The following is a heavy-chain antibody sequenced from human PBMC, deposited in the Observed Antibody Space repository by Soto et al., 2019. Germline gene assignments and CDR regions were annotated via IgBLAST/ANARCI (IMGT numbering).Heavy chain of an antibody. D-gene: IGHD3-10*01. V-gene: IGHV1-18*04. J-gene: IGHJ6*02. CDR2: ISAYNGNT. Sequence: GASVKVSCKASGYTFTSYGISWVRRAPGQGLEWMGWISAYNGNTNYAQKLQGRVTMTTDTSTSTAYMELRSLRSDDTAVYYCARDLSIEMGKYGSGSYLYYYYYGMDVWGQGTTVTVSS. CDR3: ARDLSIEMGKYGSGSYLYYYYYGMDV. CDR1: GYTFTSYG.